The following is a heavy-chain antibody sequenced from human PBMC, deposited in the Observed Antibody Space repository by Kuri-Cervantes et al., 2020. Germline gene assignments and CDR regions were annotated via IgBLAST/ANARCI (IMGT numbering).Heavy chain of an antibody. CDR2: INPGNSHI. V-gene: IGHV5-51*01. D-gene: IGHD5-18*01. CDR1: GYSFTSQW. Sequence: GGSLRLSCKGSGYSFTSQWIGWVRQMPGKGLEWMGLINPGNSHIRYSPSFQGQVTISADKSISTAYLQWSSLRASDTAMYYCARTSYGTADYWGQGTLVTVSS. CDR3: ARTSYGTADY. J-gene: IGHJ4*02.